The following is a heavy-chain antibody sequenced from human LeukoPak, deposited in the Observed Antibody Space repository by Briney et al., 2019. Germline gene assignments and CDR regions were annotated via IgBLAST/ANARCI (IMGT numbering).Heavy chain of an antibody. Sequence: SETLSLTCTVSGGSISSYYRSWIRQPPGKGLEWIGYIYYSGSTNYNPSLKSRVTISVDTSKNQFSLKLSSVTAADTAVYYCAGNYGDYPFDYWGQGTLVTVSS. CDR1: GGSISSYY. V-gene: IGHV4-59*01. D-gene: IGHD4-17*01. J-gene: IGHJ4*02. CDR2: IYYSGST. CDR3: AGNYGDYPFDY.